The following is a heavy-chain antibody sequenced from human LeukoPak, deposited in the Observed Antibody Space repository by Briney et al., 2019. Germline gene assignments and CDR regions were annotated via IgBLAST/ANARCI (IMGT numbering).Heavy chain of an antibody. CDR1: GFTFSSYA. V-gene: IGHV3-23*01. CDR3: AKSSPPPLRY. J-gene: IGHJ4*02. CDR2: ISGSGSGGST. Sequence: GGSLRLSCAASGFTFSSYAMSWVRQAPGKGLEGVSAISGSGSGGSTYYADSVKGRFTISRDNSKNTLYLQMNSLRAEDTAVYYCAKSSPPPLRYWGQGTLVTVSS.